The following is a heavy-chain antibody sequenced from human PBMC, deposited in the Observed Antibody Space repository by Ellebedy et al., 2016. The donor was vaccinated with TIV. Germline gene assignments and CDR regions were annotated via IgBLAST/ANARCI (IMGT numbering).Heavy chain of an antibody. V-gene: IGHV1-18*01. CDR3: ARGAGYCSGGSCYWYFDY. D-gene: IGHD2-15*01. CDR1: GYTFTSYG. CDR2: ISAYNGNT. Sequence: AASVKVSCKASGYTFTSYGISWVRQAPGQGLEWMGWISAYNGNTNYAQKLQGRVTITTDTSTSTAYMGLRSLRSDDTAVYYCARGAGYCSGGSCYWYFDYWGQGTLVTVSS. J-gene: IGHJ4*02.